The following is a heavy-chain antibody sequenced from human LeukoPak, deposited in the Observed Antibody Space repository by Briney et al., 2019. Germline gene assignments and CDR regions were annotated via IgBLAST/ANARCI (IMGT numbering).Heavy chain of an antibody. CDR1: GFTFSSYG. CDR2: ISYDGSNK. D-gene: IGHD3-22*01. V-gene: IGHV3-30*18. Sequence: GRSLRLSCAASGFTFSSYGMHWVRQAPGKGLEWVAVISYDGSNKYYADSVKGRFTISRDNSKNTLYLQMNSLRAEDTAVYYCAKDLASNYDPTAAFDIWGQGTMVTVSS. J-gene: IGHJ3*02. CDR3: AKDLASNYDPTAAFDI.